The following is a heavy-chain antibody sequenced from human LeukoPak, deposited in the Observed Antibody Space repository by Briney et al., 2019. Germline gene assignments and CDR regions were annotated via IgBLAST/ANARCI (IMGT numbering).Heavy chain of an antibody. J-gene: IGHJ6*02. CDR2: IIPILGIA. D-gene: IGHD2-2*02. Sequence: ASVKVSCKASGYTFTSYGISWVRQAPGQGLEWMGRIIPILGIANYAQKFQGRVTITADKSTSTAYMELSSLRSEDTAVYYCARVGCSSTSCYNYYYYGMDVWGQGTTVTVSS. V-gene: IGHV1-69*04. CDR3: ARVGCSSTSCYNYYYYGMDV. CDR1: GYTFTSYG.